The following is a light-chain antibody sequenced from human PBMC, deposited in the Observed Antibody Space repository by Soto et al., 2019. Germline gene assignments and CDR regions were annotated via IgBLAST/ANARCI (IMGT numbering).Light chain of an antibody. V-gene: IGKV1-12*01. CDR2: AAS. CDR3: QQANSFPLT. Sequence: DIQMTQSPSTLSGSVGDRVTITCRASQAIGSWLAWYQQKPGKAPQLLLYAASSLQRGVPSRFGGSGSGSDFTLTISSLQPEDFATYYRQQANSFPLTFGGGTKVDIK. CDR1: QAIGSW. J-gene: IGKJ4*01.